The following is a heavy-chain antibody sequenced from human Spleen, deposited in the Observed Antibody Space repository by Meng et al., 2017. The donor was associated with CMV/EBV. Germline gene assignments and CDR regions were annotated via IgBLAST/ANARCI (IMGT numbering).Heavy chain of an antibody. J-gene: IGHJ4*02. CDR3: AKDRGVGASTFDY. CDR2: IKEDGSEG. D-gene: IGHD1-26*01. CDR1: GFTFSAYW. Sequence: GESLKISCAASGFTFSAYWMTWVRQTPGKALEWVGNIKEDGSEGYYVGSVKGRFTISRDNARNSVYLQMSGLRAEDTAVYYCAKDRGVGASTFDYWGQGTLVTVSS. V-gene: IGHV3-7*01.